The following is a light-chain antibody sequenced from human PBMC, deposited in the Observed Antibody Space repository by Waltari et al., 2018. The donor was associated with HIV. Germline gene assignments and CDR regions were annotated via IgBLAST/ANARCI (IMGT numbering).Light chain of an antibody. CDR1: QTISSY. Sequence: DIQMTQSPSSLSASVGDRVTITCRASQTISSYLNWYQQKPENAPKLLIYAASSLQSGVPSRFSGSGSGTDFTLTISSLQPEDFATYYCQQSYSTPWTFGQGTKVEIK. CDR3: QQSYSTPWT. V-gene: IGKV1-39*01. J-gene: IGKJ1*01. CDR2: AAS.